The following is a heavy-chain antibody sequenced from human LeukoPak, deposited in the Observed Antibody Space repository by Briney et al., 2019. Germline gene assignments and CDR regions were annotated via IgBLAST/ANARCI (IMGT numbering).Heavy chain of an antibody. D-gene: IGHD6-6*01. J-gene: IGHJ4*02. CDR1: GYDFINYG. Sequence: ASVKVSCKGSGYDFINYGISWVRQAPGQGLEWMGWRSIYNGNTDYKLQGRVTMTTDTSTSTAYMELRSLRSDDTAVYYCARGGPFPSSSSSREYYLDYWGQGTLVTVSS. CDR3: ARGGPFPSSSSSREYYLDY. CDR2: RSIYNGNT. V-gene: IGHV1-18*01.